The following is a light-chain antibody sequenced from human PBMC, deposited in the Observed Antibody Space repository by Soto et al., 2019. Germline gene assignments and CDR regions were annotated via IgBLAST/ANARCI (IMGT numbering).Light chain of an antibody. Sequence: EIVMTQSPATLSVSPGERATLSCRASQSVSSNLAWYQQKPGQAPRLLIYGASTTAIGIPARLSGSGSGTEFTLTIRSLQSEDFAVYYCQQYNNWITFGQGTRLEIK. CDR2: GAS. CDR1: QSVSSN. J-gene: IGKJ5*01. V-gene: IGKV3-15*01. CDR3: QQYNNWIT.